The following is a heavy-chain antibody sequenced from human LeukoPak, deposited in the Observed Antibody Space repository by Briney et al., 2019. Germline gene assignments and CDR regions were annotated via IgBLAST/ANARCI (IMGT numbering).Heavy chain of an antibody. J-gene: IGHJ5*02. V-gene: IGHV4-4*07. CDR1: GGSISSYY. Sequence: SETLSLTCTVSGGSISSYYWSWIRQPAGEGLEWIGRIYTSGSTNYNPSLKSRVTMSVDTSKNQFSLKLSSVTAADTAVYYCARDLIHCSGGSCYSNWFDPWGQGTLVTVSS. D-gene: IGHD2-15*01. CDR3: ARDLIHCSGGSCYSNWFDP. CDR2: IYTSGST.